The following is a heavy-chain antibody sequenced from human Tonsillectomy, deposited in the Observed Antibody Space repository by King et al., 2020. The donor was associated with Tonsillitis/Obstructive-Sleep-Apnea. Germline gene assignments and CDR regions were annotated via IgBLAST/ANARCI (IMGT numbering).Heavy chain of an antibody. V-gene: IGHV3-15*01. CDR2: IKSKTDCGTT. CDR1: GFTFRNAW. J-gene: IGHJ4*02. CDR3: TTAETDY. Sequence: QLVESGGGLVKPGGSLRLSCAASGFTFRNAWMSWVRQAPGKGLEWVGLIKSKTDCGTTDYAAPVKGRFTISRDDSKNTLYVQMNSLKTEDTAVYYCTTAETDYWGQGTLVTVSS.